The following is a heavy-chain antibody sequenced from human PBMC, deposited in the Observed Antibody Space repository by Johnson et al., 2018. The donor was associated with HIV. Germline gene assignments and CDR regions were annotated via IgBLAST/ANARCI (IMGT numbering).Heavy chain of an antibody. Sequence: VQLVESGGGVVQPGRSLRLSCAASGFTFRSYPMHWVRQAPGKGLEWVANIKQDGSEKYYVDSVKGRFTISRDNAKNSLYLQMNSLRAEDTAVYYCARDLRWSYDAFDIWGQGTMVTVSS. CDR3: ARDLRWSYDAFDI. CDR1: GFTFRSYP. CDR2: IKQDGSEK. D-gene: IGHD5-24*01. V-gene: IGHV3-7*01. J-gene: IGHJ3*02.